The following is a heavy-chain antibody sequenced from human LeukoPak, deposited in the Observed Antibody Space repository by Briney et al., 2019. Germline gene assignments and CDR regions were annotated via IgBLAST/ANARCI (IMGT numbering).Heavy chain of an antibody. Sequence: GGSLRLSCAASGFTFSDYEMNWVRQAPGKGLEWILHISTSGSIIHYADSVKGRFTISRDNARNSLYLQMNSLRAEDTAVYYCARAGGYCGRISCPYYFDYWGQGSLVAVSS. V-gene: IGHV3-48*03. CDR1: GFTFSDYE. D-gene: IGHD2-15*01. CDR3: ARAGGYCGRISCPYYFDY. J-gene: IGHJ4*02. CDR2: ISTSGSII.